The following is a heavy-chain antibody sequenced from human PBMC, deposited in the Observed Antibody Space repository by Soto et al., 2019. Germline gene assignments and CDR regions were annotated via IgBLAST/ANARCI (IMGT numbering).Heavy chain of an antibody. CDR1: GFTFYNTW. CDR2: VKSTTDGGAT. D-gene: IGHD5-12*01. J-gene: IGHJ4*02. V-gene: IGHV3-15*01. CDR3: TTDRRSGYDPQFDF. Sequence: EVQLVESGGDLVKPGGSLRLSCTASGFTFYNTWMSWVRQAPGKGLEWVGRVKSTTDGGATDYTAPVKGRFTISRDDSQNTLYLQMNSLQTDDTAVYYCTTDRRSGYDPQFDFWGQGTLVTVSS.